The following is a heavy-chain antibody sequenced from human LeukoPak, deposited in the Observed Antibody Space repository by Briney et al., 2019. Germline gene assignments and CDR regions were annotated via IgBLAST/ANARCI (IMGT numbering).Heavy chain of an antibody. CDR1: GFTFSTYA. CDR2: ITDRGGDT. CDR3: AKGKRGNYDY. J-gene: IGHJ4*02. V-gene: IGHV3-23*01. Sequence: GGSLRLSCAASGFTFSTYAMTWVRRAPGKGLEWVSSITDRGGDTYFADSVKGRFTLSRDNSKNMLYLQMNSLRAEDTAVYYCAKGKRGNYDYWGQGALVTVSS. D-gene: IGHD1-26*01.